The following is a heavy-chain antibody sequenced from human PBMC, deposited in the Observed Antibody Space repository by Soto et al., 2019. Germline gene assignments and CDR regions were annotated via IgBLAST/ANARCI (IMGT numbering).Heavy chain of an antibody. Sequence: QVQLVESGGGVVQPGRSLRLSCAASGFTFSSYGMHWVRQAPGKGLEWVAVIWYDGSNKYYADSVKGRFTISRDNSKNTLYLQMNSLRAEDTAVYYCARDSDGYNSGCFDYWGQGTLVTVSS. CDR1: GFTFSSYG. V-gene: IGHV3-33*01. J-gene: IGHJ4*02. D-gene: IGHD5-12*01. CDR3: ARDSDGYNSGCFDY. CDR2: IWYDGSNK.